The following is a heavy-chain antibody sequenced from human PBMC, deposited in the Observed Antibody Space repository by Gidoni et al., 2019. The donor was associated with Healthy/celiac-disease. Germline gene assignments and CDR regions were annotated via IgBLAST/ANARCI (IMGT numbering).Heavy chain of an antibody. CDR2: INHSGST. Sequence: VQLQQCGAGLLKPPETLSPTCAVSGGSFRGYYWSGIRQPPGKGLEWIVEINHSGSTNYNPSLKSRVTISVDTSKNQFSLKLSSVTAADTAVYYCARIAKPGIAVAARRGALDDYWGQGTLVTVSS. D-gene: IGHD6-19*01. CDR1: GGSFRGYY. J-gene: IGHJ4*02. V-gene: IGHV4-34*01. CDR3: ARIAKPGIAVAARRGALDDY.